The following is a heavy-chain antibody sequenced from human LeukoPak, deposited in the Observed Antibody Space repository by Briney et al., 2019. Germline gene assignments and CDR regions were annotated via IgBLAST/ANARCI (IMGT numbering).Heavy chain of an antibody. CDR3: RSAARSAGSADYFDY. CDR2: IYYSGST. J-gene: IGHJ4*02. D-gene: IGHD6-6*01. Sequence: SETLSLTCTVSGGSIRSSSYYWGWIRQPPGKGLEWIGSIYYSGSTYYNPSLKSRVTISVDTSKNQFSLKLSSVTAADTAVYYCRSAARSAGSADYFDYWGQGTLVTVSS. V-gene: IGHV4-39*07. CDR1: GGSIRSSSYY.